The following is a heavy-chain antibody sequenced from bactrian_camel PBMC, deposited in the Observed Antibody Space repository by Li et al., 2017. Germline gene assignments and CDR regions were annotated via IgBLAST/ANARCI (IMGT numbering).Heavy chain of an antibody. CDR1: GYIGSTAS. J-gene: IGHJ4*01. V-gene: IGHV3S53*01. CDR3: FTDSNGACEGEGGRMITMRPY. CDR2: IDSDGNI. D-gene: IGHD3*01. Sequence: HVQLVESGGGSVQAGGSLRLSCVASGYIGSTASMGWFRQAPGRKREGVAAIDSDGNISYADSVKGRFTISKNHTKVTLYLQMNSLKPEDSARYYCFTDSNGACEGEGGRMITMRPYRGQGTQVTVS.